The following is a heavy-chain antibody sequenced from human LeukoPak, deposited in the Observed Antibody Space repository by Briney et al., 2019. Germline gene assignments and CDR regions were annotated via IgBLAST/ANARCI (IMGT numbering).Heavy chain of an antibody. D-gene: IGHD3/OR15-3a*01. CDR2: ISGSGHDI. Sequence: PGGSLRLSCATSGFIFSGYYMSWIRQAPGKGLEWVSYISGSGHDISYADSVKGRFTISRDNAKGSLYLQMNSLTAADTAVYYCGTHAGRTGSDDWGQGTLVTVSS. V-gene: IGHV3-11*01. CDR1: GFIFSGYY. J-gene: IGHJ4*02. CDR3: GTHAGRTGSDD.